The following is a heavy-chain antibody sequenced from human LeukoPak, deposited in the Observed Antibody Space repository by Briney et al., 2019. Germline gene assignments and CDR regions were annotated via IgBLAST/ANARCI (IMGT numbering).Heavy chain of an antibody. J-gene: IGHJ6*03. CDR1: GYTFTSYG. Sequence: ASVKVSCKASGYTFTSYGISWVRQAAGQGLEWMGWMNPNSGNTGYAQKFQGRVTITRNTSISTAYMELSSLRSEDTAVYYCARGGIIPYYYYMDVWGKGTTVTVSS. CDR2: MNPNSGNT. D-gene: IGHD3-3*01. CDR3: ARGGIIPYYYYMDV. V-gene: IGHV1-8*03.